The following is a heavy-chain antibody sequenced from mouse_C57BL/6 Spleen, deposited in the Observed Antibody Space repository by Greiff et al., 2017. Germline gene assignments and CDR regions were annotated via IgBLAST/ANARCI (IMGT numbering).Heavy chain of an antibody. V-gene: IGHV1-52*01. D-gene: IGHD2-5*01. CDR3: ARGGSNYYFDY. CDR1: GYTFTSYW. J-gene: IGHJ2*01. CDR2: IDPSDSET. Sequence: VQLQQPGAELVRPGSSVKLSCKASGYTFTSYWMHWVKQRPIQGLEWIGNIDPSDSETHYNQKFKDKATLTVDKSSSTAYMQLSSLTAEDSAVYYCARGGSNYYFDYWGQGTTRTVSS.